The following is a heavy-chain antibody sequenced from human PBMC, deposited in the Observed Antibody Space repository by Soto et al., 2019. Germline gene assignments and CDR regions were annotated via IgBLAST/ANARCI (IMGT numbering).Heavy chain of an antibody. Sequence: SETLSLTCTVSGGSISSYYWSWIRQPPGKGLEWIGYIYYSGSTNYNPSLKSRVTISVDTSKNQFSLKLSSVTAADTAVYYCARGVAVAGMKFDYWGQGTLVTVSS. V-gene: IGHV4-59*01. CDR1: GGSISSYY. CDR3: ARGVAVAGMKFDY. J-gene: IGHJ4*02. CDR2: IYYSGST. D-gene: IGHD6-19*01.